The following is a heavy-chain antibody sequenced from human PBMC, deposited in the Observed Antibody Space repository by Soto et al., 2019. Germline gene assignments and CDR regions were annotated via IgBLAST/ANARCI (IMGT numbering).Heavy chain of an antibody. Sequence: GGSLRLSCAASGFTFSSYAMSWVRQAPGKGLEWVSAISGSGGSTYYADSVKGRFTISRDNSKNTLYLQMNSLRAEDTAVYYCVRHPERIAQIGWFDPWGQGTLVTVSS. J-gene: IGHJ5*02. CDR1: GFTFSSYA. CDR3: VRHPERIAQIGWFDP. V-gene: IGHV3-23*01. D-gene: IGHD6-13*01. CDR2: ISGSGGST.